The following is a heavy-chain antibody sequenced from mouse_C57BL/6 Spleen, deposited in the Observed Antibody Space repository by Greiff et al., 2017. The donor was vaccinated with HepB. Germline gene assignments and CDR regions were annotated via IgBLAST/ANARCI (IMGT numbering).Heavy chain of an antibody. CDR2: ISDGGSYT. Sequence: DVMLVESGGGLVKPGGSLKLSCAASGFTFSSYAMSWVRQTPEKRLEWVATISDGGSYTYYPDNVKGRFTISRDNAKNNLYLQMSHLKSEDTAMYYCAGSSSTWFAYWGQGTLVTVSA. CDR1: GFTFSSYA. J-gene: IGHJ3*01. V-gene: IGHV5-4*03. D-gene: IGHD1-1*01. CDR3: AGSSSTWFAY.